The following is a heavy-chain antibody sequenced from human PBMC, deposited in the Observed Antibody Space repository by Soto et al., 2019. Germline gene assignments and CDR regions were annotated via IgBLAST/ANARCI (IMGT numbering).Heavy chain of an antibody. CDR1: GYTFTRYG. CDR3: ARDTAMALTDA. V-gene: IGHV1-18*01. CDR2: ISANNGNT. D-gene: IGHD5-18*01. J-gene: IGHJ4*02. Sequence: QVQLVQSGAEVKKPGASVKVSCKASGYTFTRYGISWVRQAPGQGLEWMGWISANNGNTNSAQKLQGRVTMTTDTSTSSAYLGVRSLRSDDTAVYYCARDTAMALTDAWGQGTLCTVSS.